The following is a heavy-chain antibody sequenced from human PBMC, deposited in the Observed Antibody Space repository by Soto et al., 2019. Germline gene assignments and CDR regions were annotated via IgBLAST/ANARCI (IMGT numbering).Heavy chain of an antibody. D-gene: IGHD1-20*01. CDR2: INHSGST. Sequence: SETLSLTCAVYGGSFSGYYWSWIRQPPGKGLEWIGEINHSGSTNYNPSLESRVTISRDNANSTLYLQMSSLRFEDTAVYFCARDQPITCDPWGQGTQVTVSS. J-gene: IGHJ5*02. CDR1: GGSFSGYY. CDR3: ARDQPITCDP. V-gene: IGHV4-34*01.